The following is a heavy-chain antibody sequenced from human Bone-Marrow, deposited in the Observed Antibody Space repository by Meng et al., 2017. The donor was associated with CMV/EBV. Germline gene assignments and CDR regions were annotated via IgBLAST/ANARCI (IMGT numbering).Heavy chain of an antibody. CDR1: GFSFNELG. CDR2: ISFDGSDK. V-gene: IGHV3-30*02. J-gene: IGHJ4*02. D-gene: IGHD3-3*01. Sequence: GESLKISCATSGFSFNELGMHWVRQAPGKGLEWVALISFDGSDKYYGDFVKGRFTVSRDDSRNTVYLEMNSLRLEDTAVYYCAKKRTLFGVDMAYYFDSWGQGTLVTVSS. CDR3: AKKRTLFGVDMAYYFDS.